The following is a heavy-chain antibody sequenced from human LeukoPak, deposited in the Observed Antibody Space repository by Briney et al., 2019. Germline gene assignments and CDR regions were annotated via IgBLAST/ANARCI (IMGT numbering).Heavy chain of an antibody. J-gene: IGHJ4*02. CDR3: ARDYYGSGSPFDY. CDR2: IYYSGST. Sequence: SETLSLTCTVSGGSISSGDYYWSWIRQPPGKGLEWIGYIYYSGSTYYNPSLKSRVTISVGTSKNQFSLKLSSVTAADTAVYYCARDYYGSGSPFDYWGQGTLVTVSS. D-gene: IGHD3-10*01. CDR1: GGSISSGDYY. V-gene: IGHV4-30-4*08.